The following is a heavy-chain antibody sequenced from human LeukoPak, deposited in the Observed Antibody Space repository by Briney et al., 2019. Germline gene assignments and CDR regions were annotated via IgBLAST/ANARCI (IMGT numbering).Heavy chain of an antibody. Sequence: PSETLSLTCTVSGGSISSSSYYWGWICQPPGKGLEWVGSISYSGSTYYSPSLKSRVTISVDTSKNQFSLKLSSVTAADTAVYYCARHRSGGGYCSSTSCYLSDYWGQGTLVTVSS. V-gene: IGHV4-39*01. D-gene: IGHD2-2*01. CDR1: GGSISSSSYY. J-gene: IGHJ4*02. CDR2: ISYSGST. CDR3: ARHRSGGGYCSSTSCYLSDY.